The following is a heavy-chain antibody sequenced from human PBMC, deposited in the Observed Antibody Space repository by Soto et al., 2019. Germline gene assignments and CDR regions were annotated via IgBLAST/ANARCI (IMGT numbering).Heavy chain of an antibody. Sequence: EVQLVESGGGLVQPGGSLRLSCAASGFTLGTYWITWVRQAPGKGLECVGNIKPDGSERYYVDSVKGRFTISRDNAKNSLYLHMNSLRAEDTAVYYCATDLNWEQYWGQGTLVTVSS. D-gene: IGHD7-27*01. J-gene: IGHJ4*02. V-gene: IGHV3-7*04. CDR2: IKPDGSER. CDR1: GFTLGTYW. CDR3: ATDLNWEQY.